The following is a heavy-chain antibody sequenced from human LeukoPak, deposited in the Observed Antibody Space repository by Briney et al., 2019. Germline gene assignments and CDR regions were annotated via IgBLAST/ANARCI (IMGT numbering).Heavy chain of an antibody. Sequence: ASVKVSCKASGYTFNAYYIHWVRQVPGQGLEWMGWINPNTGGTNYAQNFRARVTMTRDTSISAAYMEVSSLRSDDTAVYFCARDRGRGYDHNSGAFDYWGQGTLVTVSS. D-gene: IGHD1-26*01. V-gene: IGHV1-2*02. CDR1: GYTFNAYY. CDR2: INPNTGGT. J-gene: IGHJ4*02. CDR3: ARDRGRGYDHNSGAFDY.